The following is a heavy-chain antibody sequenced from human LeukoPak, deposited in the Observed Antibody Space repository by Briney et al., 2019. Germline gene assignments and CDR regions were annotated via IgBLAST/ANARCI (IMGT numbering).Heavy chain of an antibody. CDR3: ARVPHYYFGYGYFDT. CDR1: GGSFSGYY. V-gene: IGHV4-34*01. CDR2: IDQSGTT. D-gene: IGHD3/OR15-3a*01. J-gene: IGHJ4*02. Sequence: PSETLSLTCVVNGGSFSGYYWSWLRQPPGKGLEWIGEIDQSGTTNYNPSLKSRVAISIDTSKKQFSLTLTSMTAADTAVYYCARVPHYYFGYGYFDTWGQGTRVTVSS.